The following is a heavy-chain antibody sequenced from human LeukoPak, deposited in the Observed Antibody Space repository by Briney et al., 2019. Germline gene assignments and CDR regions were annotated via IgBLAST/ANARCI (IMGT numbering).Heavy chain of an antibody. CDR3: ARDPNYYDSSGYNNWFDP. D-gene: IGHD3-22*01. CDR2: INPSGGST. V-gene: IGHV1-46*01. CDR1: GYTFTSYY. J-gene: IGHJ5*02. Sequence: GASVKVSCKASGYTFTSYYMHWVRQAPGQGLEWMGIINPSGGSTSYAQKFQGRVTMTKDTSTSTVYMELSSLRSEDTAVYYCARDPNYYDSSGYNNWFDPWGQGTLVTVSS.